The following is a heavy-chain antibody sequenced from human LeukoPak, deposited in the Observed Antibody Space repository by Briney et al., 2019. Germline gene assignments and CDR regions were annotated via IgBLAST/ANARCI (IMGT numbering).Heavy chain of an antibody. CDR3: ARDYCSGGSCYLGAFDI. J-gene: IGHJ3*02. CDR2: INPNSGGT. CDR1: GYTFTGYY. V-gene: IGHV1-2*02. Sequence: ASVMVSCKASGYTFTGYYMHWVRQAPGQGLEWTGWINPNSGGTNYAQKLQGRVTMTRDTSISTAYVELRRLRCDDTAVYYCARDYCSGGSCYLGAFDIWGQGTMVTVSS. D-gene: IGHD2-15*01.